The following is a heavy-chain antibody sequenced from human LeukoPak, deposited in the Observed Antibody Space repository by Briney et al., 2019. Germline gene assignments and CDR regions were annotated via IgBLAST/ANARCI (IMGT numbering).Heavy chain of an antibody. Sequence: SQTLSLTCAISGDSVSSNSAAWNWIRQSPSRGLEWLGRTYYRSKWYNDYAVSVKSRITINPDTSKNQFSLQLNSVTPEDTAVYYCARVETQDGYSGYDRQFDYGGQGTLVTVSS. CDR3: ARVETQDGYSGYDRQFDY. CDR2: TYYRSKWYN. CDR1: GDSVSSNSAA. V-gene: IGHV6-1*01. D-gene: IGHD5-12*01. J-gene: IGHJ4*02.